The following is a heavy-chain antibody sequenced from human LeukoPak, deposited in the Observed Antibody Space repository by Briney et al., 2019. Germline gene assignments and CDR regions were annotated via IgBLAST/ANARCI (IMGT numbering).Heavy chain of an antibody. CDR2: VYPGDSDT. V-gene: IGHV5-51*01. CDR3: ARRLRYYGSGTDYGMDV. CDR1: GYSFTSYW. D-gene: IGHD3-10*01. J-gene: IGHJ6*02. Sequence: GESLKISCKGSGYSFTSYWIGWVRQMPGKGLEWMGIVYPGDSDTRYSPSFQGQVTISADKSISTAYLQWSSLKASDTAMYYCARRLRYYGSGTDYGMDVWGQGTTVTVSS.